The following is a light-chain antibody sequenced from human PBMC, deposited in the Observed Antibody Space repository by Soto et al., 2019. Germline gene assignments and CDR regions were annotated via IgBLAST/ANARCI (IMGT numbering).Light chain of an antibody. CDR3: SSYTSSSSNV. Sequence: QSALTQPASVSGSPGQSITISCTGTSSDVGGYSYVSWYQQCPGKAPKLMIFDVSYRPSGVSNRFSGSKSGNTASLTISGLQAEDEADYYCSSYTSSSSNVFGTGTKVPS. J-gene: IGLJ1*01. V-gene: IGLV2-14*01. CDR1: SSDVGGYSY. CDR2: DVS.